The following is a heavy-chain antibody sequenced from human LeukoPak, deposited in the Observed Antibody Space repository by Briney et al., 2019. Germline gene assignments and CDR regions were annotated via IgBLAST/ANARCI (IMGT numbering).Heavy chain of an antibody. CDR3: ARVRSSSWYPRPFLDY. CDR2: IYYSGST. D-gene: IGHD6-13*01. Sequence: SETLSLTCTVSGGSISSSSYYWSWIRQPPGKGLEWIGYIYYSGSTNYNPSLKSRVTISVDTSKNQFSLKLSSVTAADTAVYYCARVRSSSWYPRPFLDYWGQGTLVTVSS. J-gene: IGHJ4*02. V-gene: IGHV4-61*01. CDR1: GGSISSSSYY.